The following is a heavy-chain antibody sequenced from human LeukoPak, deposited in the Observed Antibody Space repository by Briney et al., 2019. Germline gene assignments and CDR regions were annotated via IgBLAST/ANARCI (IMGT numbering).Heavy chain of an antibody. Sequence: GGSLRLSCAASGFTFSSYSMNWVRQAPGKGLEWVSSISSSSSYIYYADSVKGRFTTSRDNAKNSLYLQMNSLGAEDTAVYYCASESYYDFWSGSRAFDIWGQGTMVTVSS. J-gene: IGHJ3*02. CDR1: GFTFSSYS. V-gene: IGHV3-21*01. CDR3: ASESYYDFWSGSRAFDI. CDR2: ISSSSSYI. D-gene: IGHD3-3*01.